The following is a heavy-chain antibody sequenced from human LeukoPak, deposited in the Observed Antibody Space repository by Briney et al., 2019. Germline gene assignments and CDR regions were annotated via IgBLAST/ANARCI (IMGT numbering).Heavy chain of an antibody. V-gene: IGHV3-23*01. J-gene: IGHJ3*02. Sequence: GGSLRLSCAASGFTFSSYAMSWVRQAPVKGVEWVSAISGSGGSTYYADSVKGRFTISRDNSKNTLYLQMNSLRAEDTAVYYCANSQNSRDVPLDAFDIWGQGTMVTVSS. D-gene: IGHD5-24*01. CDR3: ANSQNSRDVPLDAFDI. CDR2: ISGSGGST. CDR1: GFTFSSYA.